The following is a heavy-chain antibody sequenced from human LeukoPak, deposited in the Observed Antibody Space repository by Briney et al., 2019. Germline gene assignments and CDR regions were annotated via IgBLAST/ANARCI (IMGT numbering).Heavy chain of an antibody. CDR1: GFTFSNYA. J-gene: IGHJ4*02. V-gene: IGHV3-64*01. D-gene: IGHD2-2*01. Sequence: GGSLRLSCAASGFTFSNYAMYWVRQAPGKGLEYVSAISSNGGSTYYANSVKGRFTISRDNSKNTLYLQMVSLRAEDMAVYYCARYRCSSTSCFVDYWGQGTLVTVSS. CDR3: ARYRCSSTSCFVDY. CDR2: ISSNGGST.